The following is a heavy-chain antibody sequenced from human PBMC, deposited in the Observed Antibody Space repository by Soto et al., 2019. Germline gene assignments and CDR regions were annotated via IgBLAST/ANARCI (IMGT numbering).Heavy chain of an antibody. Sequence: GGSLRLSCAASGFTFSSYAMSWVRQAPGKGLEWVSAISGSGGSTYYADSVKGRFTISRDNSKNTLYLQMNSLRAEDTAVYYCAKGYSSSWYAPGLYWGQGTLVTVSS. D-gene: IGHD6-13*01. V-gene: IGHV3-23*01. J-gene: IGHJ4*02. CDR2: ISGSGGST. CDR1: GFTFSSYA. CDR3: AKGYSSSWYAPGLY.